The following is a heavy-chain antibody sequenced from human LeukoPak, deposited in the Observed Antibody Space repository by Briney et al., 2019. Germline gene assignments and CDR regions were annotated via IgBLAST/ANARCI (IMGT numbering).Heavy chain of an antibody. Sequence: KPSETLSLTCSVSGGSVSSGSYYWSWIRQPPGKGLEWIGYIYDSGSTNNNPSLKSRVTISVDTSKKQFSLMLSSVTAADTAVYYCARLDTAMLYFDHWGQGTLVTVSS. CDR3: ARLDTAMLYFDH. D-gene: IGHD5-18*01. V-gene: IGHV4-61*01. CDR2: IYDSGST. J-gene: IGHJ4*02. CDR1: GGSVSSGSYY.